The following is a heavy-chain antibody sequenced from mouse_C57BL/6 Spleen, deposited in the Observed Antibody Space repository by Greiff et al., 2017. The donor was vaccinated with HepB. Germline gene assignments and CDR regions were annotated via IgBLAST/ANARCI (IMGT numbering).Heavy chain of an antibody. CDR1: GYAFSSYW. J-gene: IGHJ2*01. CDR3: ASGGISSVYFDY. V-gene: IGHV1-80*01. Sequence: QVQLQQSGAELVKPGASVKISCKASGYAFSSYWMNWVKQRPGKGLEWIGQIYPGDGDTNYNGKFKGKATLTADKSSSTAYMPLSSLTSEDSAVYFCASGGISSVYFDYWGQGTTLTVSS. D-gene: IGHD5-2*01. CDR2: IYPGDGDT.